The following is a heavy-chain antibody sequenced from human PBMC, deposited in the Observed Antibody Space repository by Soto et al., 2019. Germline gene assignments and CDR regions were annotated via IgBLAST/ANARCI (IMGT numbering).Heavy chain of an antibody. V-gene: IGHV1-69*12. CDR2: IIPIFGTA. CDR3: ARFGWFGGRIYYYGMDV. CDR1: GGTFSSYA. J-gene: IGHJ6*02. D-gene: IGHD3-10*01. Sequence: QVQLVQSGAEVKKPGSSVKVSCKASGGTFSSYAISWVRQAPGQGLEWMGGIIPIFGTANYAQKFQGRVTITADESTSTAYMELRSLRSEDTAVYYCARFGWFGGRIYYYGMDVWGQGTTVTVSS.